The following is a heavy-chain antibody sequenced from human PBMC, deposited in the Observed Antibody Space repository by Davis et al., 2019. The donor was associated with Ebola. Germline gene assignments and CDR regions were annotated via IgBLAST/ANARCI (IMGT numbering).Heavy chain of an antibody. D-gene: IGHD2/OR15-2a*01. CDR3: ARTPQYTTYGSYFDF. V-gene: IGHV4-59*01. CDR1: GGSISTFY. Sequence: MPSETLSLTCTVPGGSISTFYWSWIRQPPGKGLEWIGNIYYSGITNYNPSLKSRVTISGDTSNNRFSLNVNSVTAADTAMYYCARTPQYTTYGSYFDFWGQGVLVTVSS. CDR2: IYYSGIT. J-gene: IGHJ4*02.